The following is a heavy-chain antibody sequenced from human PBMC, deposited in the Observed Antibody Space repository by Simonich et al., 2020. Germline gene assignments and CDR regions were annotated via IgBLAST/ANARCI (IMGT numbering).Heavy chain of an antibody. CDR2: KKQDGSGK. J-gene: IGHJ3*02. CDR1: GFTFSSYW. D-gene: IGHD3-9*01. CDR3: ACLGTGDAFDI. V-gene: IGHV3-7*01. Sequence: EVQLVESGGGLVQPGGSLRLSCAASGFTFSSYWMSGVRQAPGKGREWVAKKKQDGSGKYNVDSVKGRFTISRDNAKNSLYLQMNSLRAEDTAVYYCACLGTGDAFDIWGQGTMVTVSS.